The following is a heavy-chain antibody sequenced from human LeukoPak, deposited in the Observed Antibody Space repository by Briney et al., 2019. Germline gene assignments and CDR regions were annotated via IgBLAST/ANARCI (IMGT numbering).Heavy chain of an antibody. J-gene: IGHJ5*02. CDR1: GFTVSSNY. V-gene: IGHV3-66*02. CDR3: ARDYYDRNWFDP. Sequence: GSLRLSCAASGFTVSSNYMSWVRQAPGKGLEWVSVIYSGGSTYYADSVKGRFTISRDNSKNTLYLQMDSLRAEDTAVYYCARDYYDRNWFDPWGQGTLVTVSS. CDR2: IYSGGST. D-gene: IGHD3-3*01.